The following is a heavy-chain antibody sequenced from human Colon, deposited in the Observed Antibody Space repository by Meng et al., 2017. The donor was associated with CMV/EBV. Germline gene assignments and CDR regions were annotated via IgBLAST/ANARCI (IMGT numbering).Heavy chain of an antibody. V-gene: IGHV3-48*04. CDR1: DFTFSHYG. CDR2: ISSSGSTI. Sequence: GGSLRLSCAASDFTFSHYGIHWVRQSPGKGLEWVSYISSSGSTIYYADSVKGRFTISRDNAKNSLYLQMNSLRAEDTAVYYCARDRRIAAVQRAFDYWGQGTLVTVSS. D-gene: IGHD6-13*01. J-gene: IGHJ4*02. CDR3: ARDRRIAAVQRAFDY.